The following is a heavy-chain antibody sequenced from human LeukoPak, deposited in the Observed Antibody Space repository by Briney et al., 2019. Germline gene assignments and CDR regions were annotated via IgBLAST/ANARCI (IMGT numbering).Heavy chain of an antibody. CDR3: ARHYCSGGNCYYFDH. J-gene: IGHJ4*02. Sequence: SETLSLTCTVSGGSINTYYWSWIRQPPGQGLEWIGFIYYRGTSKYNPSLMSRVTMSVDTSKNQVSLKLSSVTAADTAVYYCARHYCSGGNCYYFDHWGQGTLVTVSS. CDR1: GGSINTYY. D-gene: IGHD2-15*01. CDR2: IYYRGTS. V-gene: IGHV4-59*08.